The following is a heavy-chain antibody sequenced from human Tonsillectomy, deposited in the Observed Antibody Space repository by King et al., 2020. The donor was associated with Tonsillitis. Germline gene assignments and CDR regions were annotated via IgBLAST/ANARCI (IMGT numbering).Heavy chain of an antibody. Sequence: VQLQESGPGLVKPSETLSLTCTVSGGSIINYYWSWIRQPAGKGLEWIGRIYTSGSTNYNPSLKSRVTMSVDTSKNQFSLKLSSVTAADTAVYYCAREGYYDGSGYSYYYYYMDVWGKGTTVTVSS. CDR1: GGSIINYY. V-gene: IGHV4-4*07. J-gene: IGHJ6*03. CDR2: IYTSGST. D-gene: IGHD3-22*01. CDR3: AREGYYDGSGYSYYYYYMDV.